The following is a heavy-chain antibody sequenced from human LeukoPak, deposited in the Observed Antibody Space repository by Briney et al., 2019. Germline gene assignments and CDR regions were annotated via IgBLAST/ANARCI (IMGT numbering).Heavy chain of an antibody. V-gene: IGHV1-2*02. D-gene: IGHD2-15*01. CDR1: GYTFTGYY. CDR2: INPNSDGT. CDR3: ARGEDIVVVL. J-gene: IGHJ4*02. Sequence: ASVTVSCKASGYTFTGYYMHWVRQAPGQGLEWMGWINPNSDGTNYAQKFQGRVTMTRDTSISTAYMELSRLRSDDTAVYYCARGEDIVVVLWGQGTLVTVSS.